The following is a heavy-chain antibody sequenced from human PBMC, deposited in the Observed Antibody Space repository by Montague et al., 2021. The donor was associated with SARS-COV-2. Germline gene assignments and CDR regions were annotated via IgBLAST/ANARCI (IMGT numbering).Heavy chain of an antibody. V-gene: IGHV4-34*01. D-gene: IGHD6-13*01. J-gene: IGHJ2*01. Sequence: SETLSLTCAVYGLSFSGYYWSWILRAPGKGLQWRVEINHSGRTNXNPSLKSRVTIIVDTSTNQFSPNLNSVTAADTAVYYCTRGPVVSNSWYSLRTLDKRPSGYVDLWGRGTLVIVSS. CDR3: TRGPVVSNSWYSLRTLDKRPSGYVDL. CDR1: GLSFSGYY. CDR2: INHSGRT.